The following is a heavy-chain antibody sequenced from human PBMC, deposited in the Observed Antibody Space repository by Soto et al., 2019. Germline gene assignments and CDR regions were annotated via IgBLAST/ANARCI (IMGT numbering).Heavy chain of an antibody. CDR1: GYTFTSYD. CDR2: MNPNSGNT. Sequence: GASVKVSCKASGYTFTSYDINWVRQATGQGLEWMGWMNPNSGNTGYAQKFQGRVTMTRNTSISTAYMELSSLRSEDTAVYYCARVHFPWGAAAARGWFDPWGQGTLVTVSS. J-gene: IGHJ5*02. V-gene: IGHV1-8*01. D-gene: IGHD6-13*01. CDR3: ARVHFPWGAAAARGWFDP.